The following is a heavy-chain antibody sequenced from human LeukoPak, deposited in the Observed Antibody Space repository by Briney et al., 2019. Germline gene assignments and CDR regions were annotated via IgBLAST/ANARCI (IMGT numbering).Heavy chain of an antibody. CDR3: AKRGYVSPEEYFQH. CDR1: GFTFSSYA. V-gene: IGHV3-23*01. J-gene: IGHJ1*01. Sequence: GGTLRLSCAASGFTFSSYAMSWVRQAPGKGLEWVSAISGSGGSTYYADSVKGRFTISRDNSKNTLYLQMNSLRAEDTAVYYCAKRGYVSPEEYFQHWGQGTLVTVSS. D-gene: IGHD3-16*01. CDR2: ISGSGGST.